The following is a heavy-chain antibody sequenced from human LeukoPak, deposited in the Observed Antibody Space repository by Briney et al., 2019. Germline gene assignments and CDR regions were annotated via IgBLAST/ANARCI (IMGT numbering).Heavy chain of an antibody. J-gene: IGHJ5*02. CDR3: ARASMVPLYNWFDP. V-gene: IGHV4-4*07. CDR2: IYTSGST. Sequence: PSETLSLTCNVSGGSISSYYWSWIRQPARKGLEWIGRIYTSGSTNYNPSLKSRVTLSVDTSKHQFSLNLSSVTAADTAVYYCARASMVPLYNWFDPWGQGTLVTVSS. CDR1: GGSISSYY. D-gene: IGHD2-8*01.